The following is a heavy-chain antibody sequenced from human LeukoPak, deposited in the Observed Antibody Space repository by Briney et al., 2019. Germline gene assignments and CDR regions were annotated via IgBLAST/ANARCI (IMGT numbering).Heavy chain of an antibody. CDR1: GVSISSSNSY. V-gene: IGHV4-39*07. CDR2: IYYSGNT. J-gene: IGHJ3*02. Sequence: SETLSLTCTVSGVSISSSNSYWGWIRQPPGKGLEWIGSIYYSGNTYYNPSLKSRVTMSVDKSKNQFSLKLSSVTAADTAVYYCARASKLLGAFDIWSQGTMVTVSS. CDR3: ARASKLLGAFDI. D-gene: IGHD3-10*01.